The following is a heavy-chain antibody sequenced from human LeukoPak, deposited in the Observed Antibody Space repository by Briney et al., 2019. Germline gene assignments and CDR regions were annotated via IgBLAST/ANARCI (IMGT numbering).Heavy chain of an antibody. CDR3: ATGAGLWSPDY. Sequence: GGSLRLSCAASGFTFSSRWMHWVRQAPGKGLVWVSRIDNDGSGTSYAGSVKGRFTISRDNAKNRLYVQMNSLRVEDTAVYYCATGAGLWSPDYWGQGTLVTVSS. J-gene: IGHJ4*02. CDR1: GFTFSSRW. CDR2: IDNDGSGT. V-gene: IGHV3-74*01. D-gene: IGHD5-18*01.